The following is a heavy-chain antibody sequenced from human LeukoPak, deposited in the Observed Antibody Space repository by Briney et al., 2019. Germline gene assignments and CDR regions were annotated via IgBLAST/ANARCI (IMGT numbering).Heavy chain of an antibody. CDR1: GGSISSHY. CDR2: IYYSGST. D-gene: IGHD3-16*01. J-gene: IGHJ4*02. Sequence: SETLSLTCTVSGGSISSHYWSWVRQPPGKGLEWIGYIYYSGSTNYNPSLKSRVTISVDTSKNQFSLKLSSVTAADTAVYYCARGGARDGYFDYWGQGTLVTVSS. V-gene: IGHV4-59*11. CDR3: ARGGARDGYFDY.